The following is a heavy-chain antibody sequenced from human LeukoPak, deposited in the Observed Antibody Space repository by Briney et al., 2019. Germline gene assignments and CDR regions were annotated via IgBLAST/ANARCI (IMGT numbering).Heavy chain of an antibody. D-gene: IGHD4-11*01. CDR2: INPNSGDT. J-gene: IGHJ4*02. CDR1: GYTFSDYY. Sequence: ASVKVFCKASGYTFSDYYMHWVRQAPGQGLEWMGWINPNSGDTHYAQMFQGRVTMTRDTSINAAYMELRRVRSDDTAVYYCAKSAQYSSAWFTGCFDYWGQGSLVTVSS. CDR3: AKSAQYSSAWFTGCFDY. V-gene: IGHV1-2*02.